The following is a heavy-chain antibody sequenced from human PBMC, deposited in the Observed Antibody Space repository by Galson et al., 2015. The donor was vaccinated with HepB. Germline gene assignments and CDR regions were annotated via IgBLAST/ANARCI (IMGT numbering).Heavy chain of an antibody. D-gene: IGHD1-26*01. CDR3: ARYLGGYYGFDI. CDR2: IWFDGTKN. J-gene: IGHJ3*02. V-gene: IGHV3-33*01. Sequence: SLRLSCAASGAASGSTYSRHGMHWVRQAPGKGREWVALIWFDGTKNYHAEYLKGRFTISRDNSKNILYLQMNSLGAEDTAMYYCARYLGGYYGFDIWGQGTMVIVSA. CDR1: GSTYSRHG.